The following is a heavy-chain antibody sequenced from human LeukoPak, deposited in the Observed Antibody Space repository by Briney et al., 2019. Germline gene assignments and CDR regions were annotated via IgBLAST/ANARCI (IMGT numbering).Heavy chain of an antibody. Sequence: ASVKVSCKASGYIFNSYYLHWMRQAPGRGPEWLGWIDPHTGDRVYAQKSQGRVTMTRDTSISTAYLELNWLGSADTAVYFCARVPRRGHNYGFDYWGQGSLVTVSS. CDR1: GYIFNSYY. V-gene: IGHV1-2*02. D-gene: IGHD5-18*01. CDR2: IDPHTGDR. J-gene: IGHJ4*02. CDR3: ARVPRRGHNYGFDY.